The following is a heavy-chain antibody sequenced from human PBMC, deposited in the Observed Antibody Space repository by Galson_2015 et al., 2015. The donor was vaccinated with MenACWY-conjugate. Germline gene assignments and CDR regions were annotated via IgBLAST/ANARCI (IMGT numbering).Heavy chain of an antibody. V-gene: IGHV3-30*18. CDR2: ISYEGSIQ. D-gene: IGHD6-19*01. CDR1: GFTFSSYG. Sequence: SLRLPCAASGFTFSSYGMQWVRQAPGKGLDWVAVISYEGSIQHYGDSVKGRFTISRDNSKNTLYLQMNSLRVEDTAVYYCAKEAAQRASVALDYWGQGTLVTVSS. CDR3: AKEAAQRASVALDY. J-gene: IGHJ4*02.